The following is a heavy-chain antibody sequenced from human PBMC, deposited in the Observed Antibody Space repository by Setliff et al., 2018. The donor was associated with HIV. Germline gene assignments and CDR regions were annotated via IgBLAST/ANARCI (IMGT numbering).Heavy chain of an antibody. CDR1: GGSVIISHYY. D-gene: IGHD2-2*01. CDR2: ISYSGST. Sequence: SETLSLTCTVSGGSVIISHYYWAWIRQPPGKGLEWIGSISYSGSTYYNPSLKSRITISVDTSKNQFSLKLSSVTAADTAVYYCATRSLGYCISTSCLNWFDPWGQGTLVTVSS. CDR3: ATRSLGYCISTSCLNWFDP. V-gene: IGHV4-39*01. J-gene: IGHJ5*02.